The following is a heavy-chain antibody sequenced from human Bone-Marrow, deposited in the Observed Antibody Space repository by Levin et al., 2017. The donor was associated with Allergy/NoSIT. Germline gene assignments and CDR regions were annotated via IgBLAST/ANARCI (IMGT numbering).Heavy chain of an antibody. CDR1: GGSISSSSYY. V-gene: IGHV4-39*01. Sequence: SETLSLTCTVSGGSISSSSYYWGWIRQPPGKGLEWIGSIYYSGSTYYNPSLKSRVTISVDTSKNQFSLKLSSVTAADTAVYYCARQGGTTVDYWGQGTLVTVSS. CDR3: ARQGGTTVDY. D-gene: IGHD2/OR15-2a*01. CDR2: IYYSGST. J-gene: IGHJ4*02.